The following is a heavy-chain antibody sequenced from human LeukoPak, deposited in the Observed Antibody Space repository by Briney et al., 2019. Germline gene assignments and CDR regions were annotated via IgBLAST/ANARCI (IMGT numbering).Heavy chain of an antibody. Sequence: SETLSLTCTVSGGSISSSSYYWGWIRQPPGKGLERIGSIYYSGSTYYNLSLKSRVTISVDTSKNQFSLKLSSVTAADTAVYYCARLHTGRAAAGPNLLDYWGQGTLVTVSS. CDR3: ARLHTGRAAAGPNLLDY. V-gene: IGHV4-39*01. CDR1: GGSISSSSYY. J-gene: IGHJ4*02. D-gene: IGHD6-13*01. CDR2: IYYSGST.